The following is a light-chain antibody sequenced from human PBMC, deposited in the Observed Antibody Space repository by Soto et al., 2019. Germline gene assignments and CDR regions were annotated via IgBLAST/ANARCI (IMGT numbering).Light chain of an antibody. CDR2: GNS. Sequence: QSVLTQPPSVSGAPGQRVTIFCTGSSSNIGAGYDVHWYQQFPGTAPKLLIYGNSNRPSGVPDRFSGSKSGTSASLAITGLQAEDEADYYCQSYDSSLSGVVFGGGTKLTVL. J-gene: IGLJ2*01. V-gene: IGLV1-40*01. CDR3: QSYDSSLSGVV. CDR1: SSNIGAGYD.